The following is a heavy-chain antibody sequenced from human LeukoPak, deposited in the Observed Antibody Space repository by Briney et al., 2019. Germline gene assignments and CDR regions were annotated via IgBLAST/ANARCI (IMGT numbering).Heavy chain of an antibody. CDR2: IYHSGST. J-gene: IGHJ6*03. CDR1: GGSISSGGYY. CDR3: ARVISSITILYTDV. D-gene: IGHD3-3*01. V-gene: IGHV4-30-2*01. Sequence: SQTLSLTCTVSGGSISSGGYYWSWIRQPPGKGLEWIGYIYHSGSTYYNPSLKSRVTISVDRSKNQFSLKLSSVTAADTAVYYCARVISSITILYTDVWGKGTTVTVSS.